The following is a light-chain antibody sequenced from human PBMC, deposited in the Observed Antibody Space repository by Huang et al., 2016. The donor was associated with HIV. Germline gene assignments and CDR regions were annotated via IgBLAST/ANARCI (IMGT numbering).Light chain of an antibody. Sequence: EIVLTQSPGTLSLSPGERATLSCRASQSVSSSYLAWYQQQPGQAPRLLILGASSRATGIPDRFSGSGSGTDFTLTISRLEPEDFAVYYCQQYGSSPWTFGQGTKVEIK. J-gene: IGKJ1*01. CDR1: QSVSSSY. CDR3: QQYGSSPWT. CDR2: GAS. V-gene: IGKV3-20*01.